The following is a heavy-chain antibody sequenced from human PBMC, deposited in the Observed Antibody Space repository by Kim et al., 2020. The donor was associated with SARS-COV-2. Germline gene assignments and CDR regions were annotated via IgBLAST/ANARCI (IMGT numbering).Heavy chain of an antibody. CDR2: IDPSDSYT. V-gene: IGHV5-10-1*01. CDR3: ARHWADSSGLPLDAFDI. CDR1: GYSFTSYW. D-gene: IGHD3-22*01. J-gene: IGHJ3*02. Sequence: GESLKISCKGSGYSFTSYWISWVRQMPGKGLEWMGRIDPSDSYTNYSPSFQGHVTISADKSISTAYLQWSSLKASDTAMYYCARHWADSSGLPLDAFDIWGQGTMVTVSS.